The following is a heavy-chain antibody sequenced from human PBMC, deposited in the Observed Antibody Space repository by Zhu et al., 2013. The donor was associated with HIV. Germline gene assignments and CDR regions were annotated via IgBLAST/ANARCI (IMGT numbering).Heavy chain of an antibody. CDR1: GHTFSSYG. Sequence: QVQLVQSGAEVKKPGASVKVSCKASGHTFSSYGISWVRQAPGQGLEWMGWISAYNGNTNYAQKLQGRVAMTTDVSTTTAYMELRSLRSDDTAVYYCASLRNWDLDYWGQGTLVTVSS. CDR2: ISAYNGNT. J-gene: IGHJ4*02. D-gene: IGHD7-27*01. CDR3: ASLRNWDLDY. V-gene: IGHV1-18*01.